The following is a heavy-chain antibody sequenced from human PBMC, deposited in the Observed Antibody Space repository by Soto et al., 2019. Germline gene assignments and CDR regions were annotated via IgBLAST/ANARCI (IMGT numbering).Heavy chain of an antibody. CDR2: IYWDDDK. Sequence: QITLKESGPTLVKPTQTLTLTCTFSGFSLSTSGVGVAWIRQPPGKALEWLALIYWDDDKRYRPSLESRLTLTKDTSKNQVVLTTPTMASGDTATYYCAYLPCSGGSCYWFSFSGMDVWGQGTTVTVSS. J-gene: IGHJ6*02. V-gene: IGHV2-5*02. CDR3: AYLPCSGGSCYWFSFSGMDV. D-gene: IGHD2-15*01. CDR1: GFSLSTSGVG.